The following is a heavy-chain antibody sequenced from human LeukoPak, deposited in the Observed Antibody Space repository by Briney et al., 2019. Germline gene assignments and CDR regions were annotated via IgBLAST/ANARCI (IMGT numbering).Heavy chain of an antibody. Sequence: SVKVSCKASGGIFSSYVISWVRQAPGQGLEWMGGIIPMFGTANYAQKFQDRVTITADKSTSTDYMELSSLRSEDTAVYYCASLNYYDNSGYFDYWGQGTLVTVSS. V-gene: IGHV1-69*06. CDR3: ASLNYYDNSGYFDY. D-gene: IGHD3-22*01. J-gene: IGHJ4*02. CDR1: GGIFSSYV. CDR2: IIPMFGTA.